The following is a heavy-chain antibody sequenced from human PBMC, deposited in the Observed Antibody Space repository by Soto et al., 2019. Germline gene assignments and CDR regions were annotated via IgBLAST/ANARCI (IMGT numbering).Heavy chain of an antibody. D-gene: IGHD6-13*01. CDR2: IYYSGST. CDR1: GGSISSGDYY. J-gene: IGHJ5*02. Sequence: KPSETLSLTCTVSGGSISSGDYYWSWIRQPPGEGLEWIGYIYYSGSTYYNPSLKSRVTISVDTSKNQFSLKLSSVTAADTAVYYCARVYSSSVYNWFDPWGQGTLVTVSS. CDR3: ARVYSSSVYNWFDP. V-gene: IGHV4-30-4*01.